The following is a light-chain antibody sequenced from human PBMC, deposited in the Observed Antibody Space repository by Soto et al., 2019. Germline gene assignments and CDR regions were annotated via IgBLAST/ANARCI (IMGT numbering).Light chain of an antibody. CDR3: FSHRSGDSHV. CDR2: GVT. V-gene: IGLV2-14*01. J-gene: IGLJ1*01. CDR1: SGDIGAYNY. Sequence: SVLTQPACGSGSPGQSITISWTGTSGDIGAYNYVSWYQQYPGKAPKLMIYGVTNRPSGVSNRFSGSKTGNTASLTISGLQAEDEADYYCFSHRSGDSHVFATGPKVIVL.